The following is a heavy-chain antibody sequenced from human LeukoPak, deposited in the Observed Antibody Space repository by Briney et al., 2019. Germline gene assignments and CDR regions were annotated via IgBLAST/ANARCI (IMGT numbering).Heavy chain of an antibody. J-gene: IGHJ6*02. CDR3: ARDRRWFGDPNGMDV. Sequence: ASVKVSCKASGYTFTSYGISWVRQAPGQGLEWMGWISAYNGNTNYAQKLQGRVTMTTDTSTSTAYMELRSLRSDDTAVYYCARDRRWFGDPNGMDVWGQGTTVTVSS. V-gene: IGHV1-18*01. D-gene: IGHD3-10*01. CDR1: GYTFTSYG. CDR2: ISAYNGNT.